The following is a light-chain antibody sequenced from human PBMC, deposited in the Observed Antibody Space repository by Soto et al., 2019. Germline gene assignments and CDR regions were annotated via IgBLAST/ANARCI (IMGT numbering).Light chain of an antibody. CDR2: QVT. Sequence: QSALTQSASVSGSPGQSITISCTGTDNDVGGYDFVSWYQQHPGRAPKLLIHQVTIRLSGISSRFSVSKSGNTASLTITGLQPEDEAMYFCCSHSTSIAWVFGGGTKVTVL. V-gene: IGLV2-14*01. CDR1: DNDVGGYDF. CDR3: CSHSTSIAWV. J-gene: IGLJ3*02.